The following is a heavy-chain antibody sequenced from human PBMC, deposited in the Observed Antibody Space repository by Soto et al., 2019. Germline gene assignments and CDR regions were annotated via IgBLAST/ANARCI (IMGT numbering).Heavy chain of an antibody. CDR2: IYYSGST. J-gene: IGHJ5*02. CDR1: GGSISSYY. CDR3: ARESSQGWLQHSEVNWFDP. Sequence: SETLSLTCTVSGGSISSYYWSWIRQPPGKGLEWIGYIYYSGSTNYNPSLKSRVTISVDTSKNQFSLKLSSVTAADTAVYYCARESSQGWLQHSEVNWFDPWGQGALVTVSS. V-gene: IGHV4-59*01. D-gene: IGHD5-12*01.